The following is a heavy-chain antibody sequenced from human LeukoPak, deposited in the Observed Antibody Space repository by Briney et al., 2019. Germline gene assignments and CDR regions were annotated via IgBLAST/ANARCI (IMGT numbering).Heavy chain of an antibody. D-gene: IGHD2/OR15-2a*01. Sequence: AASVKVSCKAPGYTFTDYYLHWVRQAPGQGLEWMGRFNPNSGGTDYAQMFQGRVTMTRDKYINTAYMELSGLRSDDTAVYYCARDASTTRVISASDNWGQGTLVTVSS. CDR3: ARDASTTRVISASDN. V-gene: IGHV1-2*02. CDR1: GYTFTDYY. CDR2: FNPNSGGT. J-gene: IGHJ4*02.